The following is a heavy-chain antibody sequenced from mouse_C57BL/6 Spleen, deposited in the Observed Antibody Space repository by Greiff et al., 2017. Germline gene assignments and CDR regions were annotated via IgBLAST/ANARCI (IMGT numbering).Heavy chain of an antibody. Sequence: EVQLVESGPELVKPGDSVKISCKASGYSFTGYFMNWVMQSHGQSLEWIGRINPYNGDTFYNQKFKGKATLTVDKSSSTAHMELRSLTSEDSAVYYCASDGYYPYYAMDYWGQGTSVTVSS. D-gene: IGHD2-3*01. CDR3: ASDGYYPYYAMDY. CDR2: INPYNGDT. J-gene: IGHJ4*01. V-gene: IGHV1-20*01. CDR1: GYSFTGYF.